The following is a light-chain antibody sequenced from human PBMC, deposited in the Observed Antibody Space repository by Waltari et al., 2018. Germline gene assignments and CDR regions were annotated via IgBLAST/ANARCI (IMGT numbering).Light chain of an antibody. CDR2: GAS. CDR3: QQSNNWPIT. CDR1: PSVSSN. Sequence: EIVMTQSPATLSVSPGERAPLSCRASPSVSSNLACYQQKPGQAPRLLIYGASTRATVIPARFSCSGSGTEFTLTISSLQSEDFAVYYCQQSNNWPITFGQGTRLEIK. V-gene: IGKV3-15*01. J-gene: IGKJ5*01.